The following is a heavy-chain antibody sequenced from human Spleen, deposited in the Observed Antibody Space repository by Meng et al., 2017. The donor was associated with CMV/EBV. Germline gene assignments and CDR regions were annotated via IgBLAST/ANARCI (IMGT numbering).Heavy chain of an antibody. V-gene: IGHV3-21*01. CDR1: GFTFSSYS. J-gene: IGHJ5*02. CDR2: ISSSSSYI. CDR3: ARDLGGDIVSPNRFDP. Sequence: SGFTFSSYSMNWVRQAPGKGLEWVSSISSSSSYIYYADSVKGRFTISRDNAKNSLYLQMNSLRAEDTAVYYCARDLGGDIVSPNRFDPWGQGTLVTVSS. D-gene: IGHD2-15*01.